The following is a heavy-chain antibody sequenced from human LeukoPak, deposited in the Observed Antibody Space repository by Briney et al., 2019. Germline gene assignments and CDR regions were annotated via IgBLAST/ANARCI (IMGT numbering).Heavy chain of an antibody. CDR3: SKGDSSGYYSAFDY. D-gene: IGHD3-22*01. CDR2: ISWNSGSI. J-gene: IGHJ4*02. Sequence: GRSLRLSCAASGFTFDNYGMFWVRQAPGKGLEWVSGISWNSGSIAYADSVKGRFTISRDNAKNSLHLQMNSLRPEDTALYHCSKGDSSGYYSAFDYWGQGTLVTVSS. V-gene: IGHV3-9*01. CDR1: GFTFDNYG.